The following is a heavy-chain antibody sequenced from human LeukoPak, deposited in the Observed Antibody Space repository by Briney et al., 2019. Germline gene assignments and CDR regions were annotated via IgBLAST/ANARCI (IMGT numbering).Heavy chain of an antibody. CDR1: GGSFSGYY. Sequence: PSETLSLTCAVYGGSFSGYYWSWIRQPPGKGLEWIGEINHSGSTNYSPSLKSRVTISVDTSKNQFSLKLSSVTAADTAVYYCARVYYYDSSGYYFYYYYYGMDVWGQGTTVTVSS. CDR2: INHSGST. J-gene: IGHJ6*02. D-gene: IGHD3-22*01. CDR3: ARVYYYDSSGYYFYYYYYGMDV. V-gene: IGHV4-34*01.